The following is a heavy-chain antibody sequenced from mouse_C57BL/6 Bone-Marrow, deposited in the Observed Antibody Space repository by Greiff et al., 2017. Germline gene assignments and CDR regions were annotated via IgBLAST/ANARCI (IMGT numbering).Heavy chain of an antibody. D-gene: IGHD4-1*01. J-gene: IGHJ2*01. CDR2: INYDGSST. CDR3: ARGLGLNY. CDR1: GFTFSDYY. V-gene: IGHV5-16*01. Sequence: EVKLMESEGGLVQPGSSMKLSCTASGFTFSDYYMAWVRQVPEKGQEWVANINYDGSSTYYLDSLKSRFIISRDNAKNILYLQMSSLKSEDTATYYCARGLGLNYWGQGTTLTVSS.